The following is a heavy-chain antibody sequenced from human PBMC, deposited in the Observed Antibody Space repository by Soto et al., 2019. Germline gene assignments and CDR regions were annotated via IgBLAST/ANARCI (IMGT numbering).Heavy chain of an antibody. D-gene: IGHD1-26*01. J-gene: IGHJ4*02. CDR1: GGTFSSYA. CDR2: IIPIFGTA. CDR3: ATFPSIVGATAHFDY. Sequence: SVKVSCKASGGTFSSYAISWVRQAPGQGLEWMGGIIPIFGTANYAQKFQGRVTITADESTSTAYMELSSLRSDDTGVYYCATFPSIVGATAHFDYWGQGTLVTVSS. V-gene: IGHV1-69*13.